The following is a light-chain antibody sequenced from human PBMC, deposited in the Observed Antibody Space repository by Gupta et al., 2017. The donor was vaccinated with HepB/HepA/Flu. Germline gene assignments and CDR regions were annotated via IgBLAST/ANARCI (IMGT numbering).Light chain of an antibody. Sequence: EIVMTQSPATLSVSPGERATLSCRASQSVSSNLAWYQQKPGQAPRLLIYGASTRATGIPARFSGSGSGTEFTLTISSLQSEDFAVYDCQQYNNWPRCSCGQGTKLEIK. CDR2: GAS. V-gene: IGKV3-15*01. CDR3: QQYNNWPRCS. J-gene: IGKJ2*04. CDR1: QSVSSN.